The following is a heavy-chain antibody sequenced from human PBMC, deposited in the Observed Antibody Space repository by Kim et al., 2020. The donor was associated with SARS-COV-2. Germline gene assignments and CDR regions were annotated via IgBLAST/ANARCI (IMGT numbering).Heavy chain of an antibody. D-gene: IGHD6-13*01. V-gene: IGHV3-20*04. CDR1: GFILDDYG. CDR2: INWKGGST. J-gene: IGHJ6*02. Sequence: GGSLRLSCAASGFILDDYGMSWVRQAPGKGLEWISGINWKGGSTGYADSVKGRFTISSDSAKNSLYLQMNSLRVEDTALYYCAREAVRAAGGAVYYYGMDVWGQGTTVTVSS. CDR3: AREAVRAAGGAVYYYGMDV.